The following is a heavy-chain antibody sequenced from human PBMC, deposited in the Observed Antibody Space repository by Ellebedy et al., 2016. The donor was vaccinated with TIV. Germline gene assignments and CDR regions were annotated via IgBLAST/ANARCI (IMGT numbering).Heavy chain of an antibody. V-gene: IGHV4-61*05. CDR1: GGSISSSSYY. CDR3: ARRADYDFWSYNWFDP. CDR2: ISYSGST. D-gene: IGHD3-3*01. J-gene: IGHJ5*02. Sequence: MPSETLSLTCTVSGGSISSSSYYWSWIRQPPGKGLEWIGYISYSGSTNYNPSLKSRVTISVDTSKNQFSLKLSSVTAADTAVYYCARRADYDFWSYNWFDPWGQGTLVTVSS.